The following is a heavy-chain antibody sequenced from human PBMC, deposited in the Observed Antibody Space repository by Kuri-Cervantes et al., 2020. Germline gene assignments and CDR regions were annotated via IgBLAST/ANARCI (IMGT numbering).Heavy chain of an antibody. CDR3: VRTRREYSGYDHY. Sequence: SVNVSFKACGGNLSSYASSWVRQPPGQGLAWMGGIIPIFGTANYAQMFQGRVTITADESSSTTYMELTSLRYADTAVYYCVRTRREYSGYDHYWCQGTLVTVSS. V-gene: IGHV1-69*13. CDR1: GGNLSSYA. D-gene: IGHD5-12*01. J-gene: IGHJ4*02. CDR2: IIPIFGTA.